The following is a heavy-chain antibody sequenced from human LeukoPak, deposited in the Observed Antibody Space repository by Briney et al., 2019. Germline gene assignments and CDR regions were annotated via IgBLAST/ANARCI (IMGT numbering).Heavy chain of an antibody. V-gene: IGHV4-4*07. D-gene: IGHD4-23*01. J-gene: IGHJ3*02. CDR3: ARVMVTGNAFDI. CDR2: IYASGNT. Sequence: SETLSLTCTVSGGSISSYDWSWIRQPAGKGPEWIGRIYASGNTRYNPSLKSRVTMSVDTSKNQFSLKLSSVTAADTAVYYCARVMVTGNAFDIWGQGTMVTVSS. CDR1: GGSISSYD.